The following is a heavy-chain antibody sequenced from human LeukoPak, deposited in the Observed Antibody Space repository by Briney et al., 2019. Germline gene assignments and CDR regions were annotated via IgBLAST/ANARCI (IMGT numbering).Heavy chain of an antibody. Sequence: MSSETLSLTCTVSIYSISSAYYWAWIRQPPGKGLEWIGSISHSGSTYYNPSLKSRVTISLDTSKNQFSLKLSSVTAADTAVYYCARDRSGRGTFDYWGQGTLVTVSS. D-gene: IGHD3-16*01. V-gene: IGHV4-38-2*02. CDR2: ISHSGST. CDR1: IYSISSAYY. CDR3: ARDRSGRGTFDY. J-gene: IGHJ4*02.